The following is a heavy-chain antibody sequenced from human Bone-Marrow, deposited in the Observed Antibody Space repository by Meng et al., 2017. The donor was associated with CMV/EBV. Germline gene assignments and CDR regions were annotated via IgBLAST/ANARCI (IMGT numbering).Heavy chain of an antibody. CDR3: ARVGGVPYIPGYFYYYGMDV. D-gene: IGHD3-3*01. Sequence: GGSLRLSCAASGFIFSSYGMHWVRQAPGKGLEGVTVIWYDGSNKYYADSVKGRFTISRDNSKNTLYLQMNSLRAEDTALYYCARVGGVPYIPGYFYYYGMDVWGQGTTVTVSS. J-gene: IGHJ6*02. CDR1: GFIFSSYG. CDR2: IWYDGSNK. V-gene: IGHV3-33*01.